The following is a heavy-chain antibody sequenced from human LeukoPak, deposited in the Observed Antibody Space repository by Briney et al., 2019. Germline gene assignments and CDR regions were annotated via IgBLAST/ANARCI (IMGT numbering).Heavy chain of an antibody. CDR1: GGSISSSSYY. V-gene: IGHV4-39*01. D-gene: IGHD3-3*01. CDR2: IYYSGST. CDR3: ARARFTIFGVGNWFDP. Sequence: SETLSLTCTVSGGSISSSSYYWGWIRQPPGKGLEWIGSIYYSGSTYYNPYLKSRVTISVDTSKNQFSLKLSSVTAADTAVYYCARARFTIFGVGNWFDPWGQGTLVTVSS. J-gene: IGHJ5*02.